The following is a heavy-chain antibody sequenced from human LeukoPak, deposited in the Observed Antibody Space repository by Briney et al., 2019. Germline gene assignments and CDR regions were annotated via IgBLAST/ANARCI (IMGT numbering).Heavy chain of an antibody. V-gene: IGHV1-18*01. J-gene: IGHJ5*02. CDR3: ARDFYSGGDCFDP. CDR2: ISTSNGRT. CDR1: GYSFASYG. D-gene: IGHD2-21*01. Sequence: APVKVSCKASGYSFASYGISWVRQAPGQGLEWMGWISTSNGRTYYAQKFQDRVTMTTETSTSSAYMELTTLRYDDTAFYYCARDFYSGGDCFDPWGQGTLVTVSS.